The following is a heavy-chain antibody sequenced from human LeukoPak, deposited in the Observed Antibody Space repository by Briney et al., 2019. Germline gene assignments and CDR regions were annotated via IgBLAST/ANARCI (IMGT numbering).Heavy chain of an antibody. CDR1: GYTFTSYD. J-gene: IGHJ6*03. CDR2: MNPNSGNT. Sequence: ASVKVSCKASGYTFTSYDINWVRQATGQGLEWMGWMNPNSGNTGYAQKFQGRVTMNRNTSISTAYMELSSLRSEHTAVYYCARGFHDRTRSNRIAAAGTGRLRYYYYYMDVWGKGTTVTVSS. V-gene: IGHV1-8*01. CDR3: ARGFHDRTRSNRIAAAGTGRLRYYYYYMDV. D-gene: IGHD6-13*01.